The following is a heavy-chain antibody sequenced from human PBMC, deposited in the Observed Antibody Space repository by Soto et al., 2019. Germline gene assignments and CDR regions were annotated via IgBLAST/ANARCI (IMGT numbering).Heavy chain of an antibody. D-gene: IGHD6-6*01. CDR3: TSDPGYSSSGDPL. CDR2: IKSKTDGGTT. J-gene: IGHJ4*02. V-gene: IGHV3-15*07. Sequence: GGSLRLSCAASGFTFSNAWMNWVRQAPGKGLEWVGRIKSKTDGGTTDYAAPVKGRFTISRDDSKNTLYLQMNSLKTEDTAVYYCTSDPGYSSSGDPLWGQGTLVTVSS. CDR1: GFTFSNAW.